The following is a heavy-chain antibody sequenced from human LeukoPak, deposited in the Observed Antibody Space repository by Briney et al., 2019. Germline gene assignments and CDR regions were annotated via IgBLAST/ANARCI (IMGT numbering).Heavy chain of an antibody. CDR2: IYPGDSDT. J-gene: IGHJ6*03. CDR3: ARQTEYYYDSSGYYFRYMDV. D-gene: IGHD3-22*01. CDR1: GSRFTSYW. Sequence: GESLKISCKGSGSRFTSYWIGWVRQMPGKGQEWMGIIYPGDSDTRYSPSFQGQVTISADKSISTAYLQWSSLKASDTAIYYCARQTEYYYDSSGYYFRYMDVWGKGTTLTVSS. V-gene: IGHV5-51*01.